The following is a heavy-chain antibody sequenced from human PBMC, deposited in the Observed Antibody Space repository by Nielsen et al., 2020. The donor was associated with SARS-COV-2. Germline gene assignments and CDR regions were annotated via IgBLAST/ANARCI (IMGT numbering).Heavy chain of an antibody. V-gene: IGHV4-34*01. CDR2: IRRSGGT. CDR1: GGSFSDYH. D-gene: IGHD3-22*01. CDR3: ARGLTTFTMMVVVITGASFYFDP. J-gene: IGHJ5*02. Sequence: GSLRLSCAVYGGSFSDYHWTWIRQPPGKGLERIGEIRRSGGTNYNPSLQSRVTISEDTSKNQFSLQLHSVTAADTAVYYRARGLTTFTMMVVVITGASFYFDPWGQGTLVSVSS.